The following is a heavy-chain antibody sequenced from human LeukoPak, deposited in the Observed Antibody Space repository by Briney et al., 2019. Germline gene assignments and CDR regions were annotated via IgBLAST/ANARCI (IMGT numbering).Heavy chain of an antibody. J-gene: IGHJ4*02. Sequence: GGSLRLSCAASGFTFRTYWMHWVRQVPGKGLVWVSHINGDGSSTNYADSVKGRFTISRDNAKNSLYLQMNSLRAEDTAVYYCAKGGRIAVAGTSLGYWGQGTLVTVSS. CDR1: GFTFRTYW. V-gene: IGHV3-74*01. CDR2: INGDGSST. CDR3: AKGGRIAVAGTSLGY. D-gene: IGHD6-19*01.